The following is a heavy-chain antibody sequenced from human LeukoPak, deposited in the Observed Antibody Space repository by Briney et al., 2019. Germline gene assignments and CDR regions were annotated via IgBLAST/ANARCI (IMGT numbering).Heavy chain of an antibody. CDR3: ARAAAGISGWFDP. CDR1: GGTFSSYA. J-gene: IGHJ5*02. CDR2: IIPIFGTA. V-gene: IGHV1-69*13. D-gene: IGHD6-13*01. Sequence: ASVKVSCKASGGTFSSYAISWVRQAPGQGLEWMGGIIPIFGTANYAQKFQGRVTITADESTSTAYMELSSLRSEDTAVYYWARAAAGISGWFDPWGQGTLVTVSS.